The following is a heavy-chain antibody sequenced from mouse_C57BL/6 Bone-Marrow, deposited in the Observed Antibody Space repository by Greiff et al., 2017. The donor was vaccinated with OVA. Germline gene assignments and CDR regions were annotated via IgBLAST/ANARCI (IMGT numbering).Heavy chain of an antibody. Sequence: QVQLKESGAELARPGASVKLSCKASGYTFTSYGISWVKQRTGQGLEWIGEIYPRSGNTYYNEKFKGKATLTADKSSSTAYMELRSLTSEDSAVYFCARGGIYYDYDRGFAYWGQGTLVTVSA. CDR1: GYTFTSYG. V-gene: IGHV1-81*01. J-gene: IGHJ3*01. CDR3: ARGGIYYDYDRGFAY. CDR2: IYPRSGNT. D-gene: IGHD2-4*01.